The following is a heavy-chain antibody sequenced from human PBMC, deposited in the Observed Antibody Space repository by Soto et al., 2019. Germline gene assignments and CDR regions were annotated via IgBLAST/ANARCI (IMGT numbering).Heavy chain of an antibody. CDR1: GGNPSNSA. D-gene: IGHD6-19*01. CDR3: GGGRIVGAGGSAYYSMDV. J-gene: IGHJ6*02. Sequence: QVHLLLQSGAEVKKPGSSVKVACKASGGNPSNSAISWVRQAPGQGLEWMGGIIPVFGIISHAQNFQGRVTIPGDESKSTAYRELSSLRSGDTAFYFCGGGRIVGAGGSAYYSMDVWAQGTTVPVPS. CDR2: IIPVFGII. V-gene: IGHV1-69*01.